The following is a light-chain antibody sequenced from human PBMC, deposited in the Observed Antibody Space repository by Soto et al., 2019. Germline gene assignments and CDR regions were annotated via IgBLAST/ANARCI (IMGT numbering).Light chain of an antibody. Sequence: QSALTQPPSASGSPGQSVTISCTGTSSDVGGYNYVSWYQQHPGKAPKLMIYEVSQRPPGVPDRFSGSKSGNTASLTVSGLQAEDEADYYCSSFAGSNIGVFGGGTQLTVL. CDR2: EVS. CDR3: SSFAGSNIGV. V-gene: IGLV2-8*01. CDR1: SSDVGGYNY. J-gene: IGLJ7*01.